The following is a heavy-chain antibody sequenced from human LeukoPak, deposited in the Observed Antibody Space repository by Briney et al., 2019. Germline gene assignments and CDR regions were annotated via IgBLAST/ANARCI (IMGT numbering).Heavy chain of an antibody. CDR2: ISGSGGST. CDR1: GFTFSSYA. V-gene: IGHV3-23*01. D-gene: IGHD3-22*01. Sequence: PGGSLRLSCAASGFTFSSYAMSWVRQAPGKGLEWVSAISGSGGSTYYADSVKGRFTISRDNSKNTLYLQMNSLRAEDTAVYYCAKDDYYDSSGYYYYWGQGTPVTVSS. J-gene: IGHJ4*02. CDR3: AKDDYYDSSGYYYY.